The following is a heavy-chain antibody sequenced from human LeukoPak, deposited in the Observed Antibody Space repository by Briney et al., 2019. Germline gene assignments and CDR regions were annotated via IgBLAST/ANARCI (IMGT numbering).Heavy chain of an antibody. V-gene: IGHV3-11*01. Sequence: MTGGSLRLSCAASGFTFSDYYMSWIRQAPGKGLEWVSYISSSGSTICYADSVKGRFTISRDNTKNSLYLQMNSLRAEDTAVYYCARRGIYRGGRASDYWGQGTLVTVSS. J-gene: IGHJ4*02. CDR3: ARRGIYRGGRASDY. D-gene: IGHD2-21*01. CDR2: ISSSGSTI. CDR1: GFTFSDYY.